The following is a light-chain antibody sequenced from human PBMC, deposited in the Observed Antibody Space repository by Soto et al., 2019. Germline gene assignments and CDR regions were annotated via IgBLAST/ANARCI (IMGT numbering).Light chain of an antibody. Sequence: EVVLTQSPGTLSLSPGERATLSCRASQSVSSTYLAWYQQKPGQAPRFLIYGASSRATGIPDRFSGSGSGTDFTLTISRQEFEDFAVYYCHQYDTFGGGTKVDI. CDR1: QSVSSTY. V-gene: IGKV3-20*01. CDR2: GAS. CDR3: HQYDT. J-gene: IGKJ4*01.